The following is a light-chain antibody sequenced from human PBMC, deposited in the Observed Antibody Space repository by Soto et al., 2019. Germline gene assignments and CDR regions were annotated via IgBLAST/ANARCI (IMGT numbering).Light chain of an antibody. Sequence: EIVLTQSPATLSLSPGERATLSCRASQSVSSYLAWYQQKPGQAPRLLIYDASNRATGIPARFSGGGSGTDFTLTISSLEPEDFAVYYCQQRSNWQGTFGQGTKLEIK. CDR1: QSVSSY. CDR2: DAS. V-gene: IGKV3-11*01. J-gene: IGKJ2*01. CDR3: QQRSNWQGT.